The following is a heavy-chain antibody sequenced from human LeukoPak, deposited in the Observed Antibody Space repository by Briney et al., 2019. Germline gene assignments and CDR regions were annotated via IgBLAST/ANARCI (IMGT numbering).Heavy chain of an antibody. V-gene: IGHV1-46*01. CDR3: ARDPGYSYGPTSHYGMDV. D-gene: IGHD5-18*01. J-gene: IGHJ6*02. CDR1: GYTVTSYY. CDR2: INPSGCST. Sequence: ASVTVSCKASGYTVTSYYMHWVRQAPGQGREGMGIINPSGCSTSYAQKFQGIVTMTRDTSTSTVYMELSRLRSEDTAVYYCARDPGYSYGPTSHYGMDVWGQGTTVIVSS.